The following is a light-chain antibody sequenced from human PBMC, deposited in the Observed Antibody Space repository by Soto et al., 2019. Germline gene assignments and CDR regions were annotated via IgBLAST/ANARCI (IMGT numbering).Light chain of an antibody. CDR1: QGVSKK. Sequence: EIVMTQSPATLSVAPGERVTFSCRASQGVSKKLAWYQHKPGQAPRLLISGASTGATGIPARFSGSGSGTEFTLTISSLQSEDFAVYFCQQYDDWLRLTFGGGTKVDIK. J-gene: IGKJ4*01. V-gene: IGKV3-15*01. CDR3: QQYDDWLRLT. CDR2: GAS.